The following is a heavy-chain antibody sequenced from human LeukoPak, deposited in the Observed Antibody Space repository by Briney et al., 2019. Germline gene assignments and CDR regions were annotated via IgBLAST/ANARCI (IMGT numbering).Heavy chain of an antibody. Sequence: GGSLRLSCAVSGFTFSIHAMSWVRQAPGKGLEWVSGISESGGSTYYADSVKGRFTISRGNSKNTVYLQMNSLRAEDAAVYYCAKDDYGSGTYHDYWGQGTLVTVSS. J-gene: IGHJ4*02. CDR3: AKDDYGSGTYHDY. CDR2: ISESGGST. V-gene: IGHV3-23*01. D-gene: IGHD3-10*01. CDR1: GFTFSIHA.